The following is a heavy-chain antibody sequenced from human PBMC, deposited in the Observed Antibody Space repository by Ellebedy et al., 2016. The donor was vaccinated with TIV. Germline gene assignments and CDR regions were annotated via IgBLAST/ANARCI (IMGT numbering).Heavy chain of an antibody. CDR3: ARDSGSGSSPNYYFDY. J-gene: IGHJ4*02. V-gene: IGHV4-38-2*02. CDR1: GYSISSGYY. D-gene: IGHD3-10*01. CDR2: IYYSGST. Sequence: SETLSLTCTVSGYSISSGYYWGWIRQPPGKGLEWIGYIYYSGSTNYNPSLKSRVTISVDTSKNQFSLKLSSVTAADTAVYYCARDSGSGSSPNYYFDYWGQGTLVTVSS.